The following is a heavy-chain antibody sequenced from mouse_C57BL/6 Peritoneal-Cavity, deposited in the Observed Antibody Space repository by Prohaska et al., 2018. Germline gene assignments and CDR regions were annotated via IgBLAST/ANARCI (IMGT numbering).Heavy chain of an antibody. CDR2: IWSDGST. J-gene: IGHJ1*03. CDR3: ARDYDWYCDV. Sequence: QVQLKESGPGPVAPPQSLSITCTVSGFSLTSYGEHWVRQTSVNGMEWLVVIWSDGSTNYNSALKSRLSISKDNTKSQVFLKMNSLQTDDTAMYYCARDYDWYCDVWGTGTTVSVSS. CDR1: GFSLTSYG. D-gene: IGHD2-4*01. V-gene: IGHV2-6*03.